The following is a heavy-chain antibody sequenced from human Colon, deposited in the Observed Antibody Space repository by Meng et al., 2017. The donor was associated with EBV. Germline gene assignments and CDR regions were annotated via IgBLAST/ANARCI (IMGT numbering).Heavy chain of an antibody. CDR1: GGSLSSRNW. D-gene: IGHD2-21*02. V-gene: IGHV4-4*02. Sequence: QGRVQGPGPGLVKPSGTLSPTCAVSGGSLSSRNWWSWVRQPPGKGLEWIGEIYHSGSTNYNPSLKSRVTISVDESKNQFSLRLSSVTAADTAVYYCARVGAYCGGDCYHPRWGQGTLVTVSS. CDR2: IYHSGST. CDR3: ARVGAYCGGDCYHPR. J-gene: IGHJ4*02.